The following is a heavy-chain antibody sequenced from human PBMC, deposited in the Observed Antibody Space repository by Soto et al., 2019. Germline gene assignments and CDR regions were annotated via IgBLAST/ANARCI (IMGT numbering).Heavy chain of an antibody. J-gene: IGHJ4*02. CDR1: GFTFSSYG. CDR3: AKDGEVLGIKIFGVAADY. D-gene: IGHD3-3*01. V-gene: IGHV3-30*18. Sequence: QVQLVESGGGVVQPGRSLRLSCAASGFTFSSYGMHWVRQAPGKGLEWVAVISYDGSNKYYADSVKGRFTISRDNSKNTLYLQMNSLRAEDTAVYYCAKDGEVLGIKIFGVAADYWGQRTLVNVSS. CDR2: ISYDGSNK.